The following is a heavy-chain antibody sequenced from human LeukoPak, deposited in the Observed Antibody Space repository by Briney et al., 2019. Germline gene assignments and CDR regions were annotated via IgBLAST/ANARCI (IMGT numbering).Heavy chain of an antibody. D-gene: IGHD6-19*01. CDR3: ATGPSRWSLNQGDAFDL. CDR2: IYHSGST. Sequence: SETLSLTCAVSGGSISSSNWWSWVRQPPGKGLEWIGEIYHSGSTNYNPSLKSRVTISVDKSKNQFSLRLTSVTAADTAVYFCATGPSRWSLNQGDAFDLWGQGTTVIVSS. J-gene: IGHJ3*01. V-gene: IGHV4-4*02. CDR1: GGSISSSNW.